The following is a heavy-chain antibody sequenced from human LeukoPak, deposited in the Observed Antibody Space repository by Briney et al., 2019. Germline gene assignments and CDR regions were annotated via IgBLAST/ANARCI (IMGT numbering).Heavy chain of an antibody. CDR2: ISAYNGNT. Sequence: ASVKVSCKASGYTFTSYGISWVRQAPGQGLEWMGWISAYNGNTNYAQKLQGRVTMTTDTSTSTAYMELRSLRSDDTAVYYCARTRFDWWYNWFDPWGQGTLVTASS. CDR3: ARTRFDWWYNWFDP. V-gene: IGHV1-18*01. J-gene: IGHJ5*02. D-gene: IGHD3-9*01. CDR1: GYTFTSYG.